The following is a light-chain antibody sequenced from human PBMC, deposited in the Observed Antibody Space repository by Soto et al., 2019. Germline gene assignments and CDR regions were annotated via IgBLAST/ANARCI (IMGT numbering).Light chain of an antibody. CDR1: SSDVGGYDY. CDR2: EIN. CDR3: SAYAGNNNVV. Sequence: QSALTQPPSASGSPGQSVTISCTGTSSDVGGYDYVSWFQQHPGKAPKLMIYEINKRPLGVPDRVSGSKSGNTASLTVSGLQAEDEADYYCSAYAGNNNVVFGGGTQLTVL. V-gene: IGLV2-8*01. J-gene: IGLJ2*01.